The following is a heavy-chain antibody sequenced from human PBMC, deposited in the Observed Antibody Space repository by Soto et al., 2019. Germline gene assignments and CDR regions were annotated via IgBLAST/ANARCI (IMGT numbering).Heavy chain of an antibody. Sequence: QVQLVQSGAEVKKPGASVKVSCKASGYTFTSHYMNWVRQAPGQGLEWMGMINPSGGSTSYAQKFQGRIIMTRDTSTSTVYMELSSLTSEDTAVYYCARVLYDFWSGFSYQYGMDVWGQGTTVTVSS. CDR1: GYTFTSHY. D-gene: IGHD3-3*01. CDR3: ARVLYDFWSGFSYQYGMDV. V-gene: IGHV1-46*01. CDR2: INPSGGST. J-gene: IGHJ6*02.